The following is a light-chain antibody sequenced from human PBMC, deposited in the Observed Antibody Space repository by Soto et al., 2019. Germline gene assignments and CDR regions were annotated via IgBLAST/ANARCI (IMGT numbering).Light chain of an antibody. Sequence: DIQMTQFPSSLSASVGDRVTITCRASQDINKNLIWYQQKPGRAPKLLIYDASNLEAGVPSRFRGSGSGTDFTFTISRLQPEDIATYYCQQYENLPTFGQGTRLEIK. CDR2: DAS. CDR3: QQYENLPT. V-gene: IGKV1-33*01. CDR1: QDINKN. J-gene: IGKJ5*01.